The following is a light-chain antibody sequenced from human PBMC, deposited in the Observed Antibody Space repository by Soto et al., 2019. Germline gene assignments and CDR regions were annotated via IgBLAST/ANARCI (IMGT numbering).Light chain of an antibody. J-gene: IGLJ2*01. CDR3: TSYAGSNIPV. CDR2: EVI. CDR1: SSDVGGYNY. Sequence: QSALTQPPSASGSPRQSVTISCTGTSSDVGGYNYVSWYQQHPGKAPKLMIYEVIKRPSGVPDRFSGSRSGNTASLTVSGLQAEDEADYYCTSYAGSNIPVFGGGTKLTVL. V-gene: IGLV2-8*01.